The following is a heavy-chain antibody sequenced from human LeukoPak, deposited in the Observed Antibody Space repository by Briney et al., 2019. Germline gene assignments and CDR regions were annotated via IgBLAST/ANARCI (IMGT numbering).Heavy chain of an antibody. CDR2: INHSGST. Sequence: SETLSLTCTVSGGSISSYYWSWIRQPPGKGLEWIGEINHSGSTNYNPSLKSRVTISVDTSKNQFSLKLSSVTAADTAVYYCARVVAVALFDYWGQGTLVTVSS. V-gene: IGHV4-34*01. J-gene: IGHJ4*02. CDR3: ARVVAVALFDY. CDR1: GGSISSYY. D-gene: IGHD6-19*01.